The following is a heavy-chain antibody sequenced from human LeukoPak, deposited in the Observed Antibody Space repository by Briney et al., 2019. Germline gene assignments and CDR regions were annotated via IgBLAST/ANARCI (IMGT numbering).Heavy chain of an antibody. J-gene: IGHJ6*03. CDR3: ARGYYGSGSYWHLGYYYYYMDV. Sequence: ASVRVSCKASGYTFTGYYMHWVRQAPGQGLEWMGWMNPNSGNTGYAQKFQGRVTMTRNTSISTAYMELSSLRSEDTAVYYCARGYYGSGSYWHLGYYYYYMDVWGKGTTVTISS. D-gene: IGHD3-10*01. V-gene: IGHV1-8*02. CDR2: MNPNSGNT. CDR1: GYTFTGYY.